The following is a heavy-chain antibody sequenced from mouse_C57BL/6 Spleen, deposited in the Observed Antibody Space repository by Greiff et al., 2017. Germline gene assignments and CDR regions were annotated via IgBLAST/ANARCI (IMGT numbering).Heavy chain of an antibody. CDR3: AKGGCSSLFEY. Sequence: VQLQQSGAELVKPGASVKLSCTASGFNFTDYYMHWVKQRTGQGLEWIGRIDPEGGGTKYATKFQGKATITADTSSNTAYLQLSSLTSEDTAVYYCAKGGCSSLFEYWGQGTTLTVSS. V-gene: IGHV14-2*01. J-gene: IGHJ2*01. CDR1: GFNFTDYY. CDR2: IDPEGGGT. D-gene: IGHD1-1*01.